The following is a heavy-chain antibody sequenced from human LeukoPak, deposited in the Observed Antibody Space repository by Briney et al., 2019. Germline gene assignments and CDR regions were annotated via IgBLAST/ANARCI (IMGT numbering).Heavy chain of an antibody. V-gene: IGHV3-23*01. Sequence: GGSLRLSCAASGFTFTNYAMTWVRQAPGKGLEWVSAISGDGNYIFYGDSVKGRFTSSRDNSKSTLYLQMSNLRAEDTAVYYCAENRGTGMAFYDYWGQGTQVTVSS. J-gene: IGHJ4*02. CDR1: GFTFTNYA. CDR2: ISGDGNYI. CDR3: AENRGTGMAFYDY. D-gene: IGHD5-18*01.